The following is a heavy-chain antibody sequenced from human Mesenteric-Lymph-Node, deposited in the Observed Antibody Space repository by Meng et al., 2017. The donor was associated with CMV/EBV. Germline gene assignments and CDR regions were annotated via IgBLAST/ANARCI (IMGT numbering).Heavy chain of an antibody. CDR3: AREKPGYSSSWYP. J-gene: IGHJ5*02. CDR1: GGSVSSGSYY. D-gene: IGHD6-13*01. Sequence: TVSGGSVSSGSYYWSWIRQPPGKGLEWIGYIYCSGSTNYNPSLKSRVTISVDTSKNQFSLKLSSVTAADTAVYYCAREKPGYSSSWYPWGQGTLVTVSS. CDR2: IYCSGST. V-gene: IGHV4-61*01.